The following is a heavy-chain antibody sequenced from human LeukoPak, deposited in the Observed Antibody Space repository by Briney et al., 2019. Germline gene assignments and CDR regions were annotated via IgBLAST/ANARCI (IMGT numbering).Heavy chain of an antibody. CDR2: IYSGGST. Sequence: PGGSLRLSCAASGFTVSSNYMSWVRQAPGKGLEWVSGIYSGGSTYYADSVKGRFTISRDNSKNTLYLQMNSLRAEDTAVYYCAGDTIGYYVYYYYTNVWGKGTTVTVSS. J-gene: IGHJ6*03. CDR1: GFTVSSNY. D-gene: IGHD3-3*01. V-gene: IGHV3-53*01. CDR3: AGDTIGYYVYYYYTNV.